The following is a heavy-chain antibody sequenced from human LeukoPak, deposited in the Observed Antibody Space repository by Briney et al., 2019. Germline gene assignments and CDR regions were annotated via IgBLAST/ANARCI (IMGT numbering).Heavy chain of an antibody. CDR1: GYTFTTYW. CDR3: GASPSPTGTERYY. V-gene: IGHV5-51*01. J-gene: IGHJ4*02. CDR2: IYPTDSDA. D-gene: IGHD1-1*01. Sequence: GESLKISCKLSGYTFTTYWIGWVRQVPGKGLEWMGVIYPTDSDARYSPSFQGQVTISVDKSISTVYLQWNSLKASDSAMYYCGASPSPTGTERYYWGQGTLVTVSS.